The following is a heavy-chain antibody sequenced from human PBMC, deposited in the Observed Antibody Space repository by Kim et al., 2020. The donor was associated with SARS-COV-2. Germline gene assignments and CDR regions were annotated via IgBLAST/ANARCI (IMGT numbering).Heavy chain of an antibody. J-gene: IGHJ5*02. V-gene: IGHV4-59*13. CDR3: ARRALGYCSSGSCYSGFDP. CDR2: IYYSGST. Sequence: SETLSLTCTVSGGSISSYYWSWIRQPPGKGLEWIGYIYYSGSTNYNPSLKSRVTISVDTSKNQFSLKLSSVTAADTAVYYCARRALGYCSSGSCYSGFDPWGQGTLVTVSS. D-gene: IGHD2-15*01. CDR1: GGSISSYY.